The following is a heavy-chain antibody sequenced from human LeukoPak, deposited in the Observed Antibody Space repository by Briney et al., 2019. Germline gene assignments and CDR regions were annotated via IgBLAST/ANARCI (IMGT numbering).Heavy chain of an antibody. CDR3: ARDHDCSGGSCYIGY. CDR2: INPSGGST. V-gene: IGHV1-46*01. Sequence: ASVKVSCKASGYTFTGYYMHWVRQAPGQGLEWMGIINPSGGSTSYAQKFQGRVTMTRDMSTSTVYMELSSLRSEDTAVYYCARDHDCSGGSCYIGYWGQGTLVTVSS. D-gene: IGHD2-15*01. CDR1: GYTFTGYY. J-gene: IGHJ4*02.